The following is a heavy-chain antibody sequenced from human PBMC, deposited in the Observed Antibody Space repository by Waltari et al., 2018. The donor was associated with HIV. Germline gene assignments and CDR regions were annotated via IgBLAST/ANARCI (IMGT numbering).Heavy chain of an antibody. CDR3: AKISDTVYGVVVSREFDY. CDR1: GFAFRSNA. D-gene: IGHD3-3*01. CDR2: IGSSGTRT. J-gene: IGHJ4*02. V-gene: IGHV3-23*01. Sequence: EVKLLESGGGLVQPGGSLRLSCAASGFAFRSNAMSWVRQAPGKGLEWVSAIGSSGTRTYYADSVKGRFTISRDNSKNTVYLQMHNLRAEDTAVYYCAKISDTVYGVVVSREFDYWGQGTLVTVSS.